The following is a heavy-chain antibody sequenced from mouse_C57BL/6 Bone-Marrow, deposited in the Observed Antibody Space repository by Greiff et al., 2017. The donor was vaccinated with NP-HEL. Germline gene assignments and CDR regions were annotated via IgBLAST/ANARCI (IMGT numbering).Heavy chain of an antibody. Sequence: QVQLQQPGAELVKPGASVKLSCKASGYTFTSYWMHWVKQRPGQGLEWIGMIHPNSGSTNYNEKFKSKATLTVATSSSTAYMQLSSLTSEDSAVYYCARRGVYYDYEREYYAMDYWGQGTSVTVSS. J-gene: IGHJ4*01. D-gene: IGHD2-4*01. CDR1: GYTFTSYW. CDR2: IHPNSGST. CDR3: ARRGVYYDYEREYYAMDY. V-gene: IGHV1-64*01.